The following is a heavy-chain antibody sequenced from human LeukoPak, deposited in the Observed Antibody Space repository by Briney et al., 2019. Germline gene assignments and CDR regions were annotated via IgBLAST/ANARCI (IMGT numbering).Heavy chain of an antibody. D-gene: IGHD6-19*01. CDR1: GGSVSSGSYY. CDR3: ARVGVAGPYYFDY. J-gene: IGHJ4*02. CDR2: FYTSDNT. V-gene: IGHV4-61*10. Sequence: SETLSLTCTVSGGSVSSGSYYWSWIRQPAGKGLEWIGRFYTSDNTNYNPSLKSRVTISLDTSKNQFSLRLTSVTAADTAVYYCARVGVAGPYYFDYWGQGTLVTVSS.